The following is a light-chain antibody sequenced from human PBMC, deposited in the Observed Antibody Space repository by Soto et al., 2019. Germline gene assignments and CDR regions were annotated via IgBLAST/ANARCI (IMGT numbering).Light chain of an antibody. CDR2: DAS. V-gene: IGKV3-11*01. Sequence: EIVLTQSPATLCLSPGERATLSCRASQSVSSYLAWYQQKPGQAPRLLIYDASNRATGIPARFSGSGSGTDFTLTISSLEPEDFAVYYCQQRSNWPPDLGQGTRLEIK. CDR3: QQRSNWPPD. CDR1: QSVSSY. J-gene: IGKJ5*01.